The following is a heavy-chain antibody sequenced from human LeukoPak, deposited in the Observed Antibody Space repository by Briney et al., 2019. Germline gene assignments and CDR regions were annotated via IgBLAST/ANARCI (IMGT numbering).Heavy chain of an antibody. CDR2: INTNTGNP. CDR1: GYTFTSYA. V-gene: IGHV7-4-1*02. Sequence: ASVKVSCKASGYTFTSYAMNWVRQAPGQGLEWMGWINTNTGNPTYAQGFTGRFVFSLDTSVSTAYLQISSLKAEDIAVYYCARGSCSGGSCYGIDYWGQGTLVTVSS. J-gene: IGHJ4*02. CDR3: ARGSCSGGSCYGIDY. D-gene: IGHD2-15*01.